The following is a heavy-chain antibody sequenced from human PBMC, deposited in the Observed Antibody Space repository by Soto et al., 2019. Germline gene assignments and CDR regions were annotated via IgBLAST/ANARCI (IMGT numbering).Heavy chain of an antibody. J-gene: IGHJ5*02. D-gene: IGHD3-10*01. CDR3: ARRSPLVYGNPFDH. CDR1: CGSISSNSYY. Sequence: SETLSLTCTVSCGSISSNSYYWDWIRQPPGKGLDWIGSIYHRGSTYYNPSLKSRVAISVDPSTNQFSLTLTSVTAADTAVYYCARRSPLVYGNPFDHWGQGTLVTVSS. CDR2: IYHRGST. V-gene: IGHV4-39*01.